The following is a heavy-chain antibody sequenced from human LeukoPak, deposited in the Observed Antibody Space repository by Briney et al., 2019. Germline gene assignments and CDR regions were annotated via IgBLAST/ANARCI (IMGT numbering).Heavy chain of an antibody. CDR2: IIGSGGST. D-gene: IGHD2-2*01. CDR1: GFTFSNYA. CDR3: AKAPDCRTTSCWWWFDP. Sequence: GGSLRLSCAASGFTFSNYAMTWVRQAPGKGREEVSSIIGSGGSTNYADSVKGRFTISRDNSKNTLYLQMNSLRAEDTAVYYCAKAPDCRTTSCWWWFDPWGQGTLVTVSS. J-gene: IGHJ5*02. V-gene: IGHV3-23*01.